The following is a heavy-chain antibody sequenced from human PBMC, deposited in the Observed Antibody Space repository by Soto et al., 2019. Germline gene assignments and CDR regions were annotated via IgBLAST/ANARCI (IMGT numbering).Heavy chain of an antibody. CDR2: INPSGGST. CDR1: GYTFTSYY. CDR3: AIGYCSSTSCSWLDY. D-gene: IGHD2-2*01. Sequence: ASVKVSCKASGYTFTSYYMHWVRQAPGQGLEWMGIINPSGGSTSYAQKFQGRVTMTRDTSTSTVYMELSSLRSEDTAVYYCAIGYCSSTSCSWLDYWGQGTLVTVSS. J-gene: IGHJ4*02. V-gene: IGHV1-46*01.